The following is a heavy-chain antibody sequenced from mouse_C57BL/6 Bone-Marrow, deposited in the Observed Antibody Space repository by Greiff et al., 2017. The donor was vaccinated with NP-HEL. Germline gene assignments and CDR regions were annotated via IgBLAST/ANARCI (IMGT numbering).Heavy chain of an antibody. D-gene: IGHD2-1*01. CDR1: GYTFTSYW. J-gene: IGHJ1*03. CDR2: INPSNGGT. V-gene: IGHV1-53*01. Sequence: VQLQQPGTELVKPGASVKLSCKASGYTFTSYWMHWVKQRPGQGLEWIGNINPSNGGTNYNEKFKSKATLTVDKSSSTAYMQLSSLTSEDSAVYYCARLRANYYGNYVWWYFDVWGTGTTVTVSS. CDR3: ARLRANYYGNYVWWYFDV.